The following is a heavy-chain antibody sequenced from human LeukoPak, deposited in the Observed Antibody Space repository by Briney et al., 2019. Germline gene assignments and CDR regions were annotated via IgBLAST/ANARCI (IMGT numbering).Heavy chain of an antibody. CDR3: AKDRDMMYYWDSSAYLDY. CDR1: GFTFSSYG. CDR2: IRYDGSNK. D-gene: IGHD3-22*01. Sequence: GGSLRLSCATSGFTFSSYGVHWVRQAPGKGLEWVAFIRYDGSNKYFADSVKGRFTISRDNYKNTLYLQMNSLRAEDTAVYYCAKDRDMMYYWDSSAYLDYWGQGTLVTVSS. V-gene: IGHV3-30*02. J-gene: IGHJ4*02.